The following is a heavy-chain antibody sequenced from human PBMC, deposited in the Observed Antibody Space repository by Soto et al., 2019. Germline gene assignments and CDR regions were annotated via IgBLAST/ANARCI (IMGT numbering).Heavy chain of an antibody. CDR2: IYYSGST. Sequence: QVQLQESGPGLVKPSETLSLTCTVSGGSVSSGSYYWSWIRQPPGKGLEWIGYIYYSGSTNYNPALKRRVTISVDTSKNQFSLKLSSVTAADTAVYYCAGEGVQGVLDNWFDPWGQGTLVTVSS. V-gene: IGHV4-61*01. D-gene: IGHD3-10*01. CDR3: AGEGVQGVLDNWFDP. CDR1: GGSVSSGSYY. J-gene: IGHJ5*02.